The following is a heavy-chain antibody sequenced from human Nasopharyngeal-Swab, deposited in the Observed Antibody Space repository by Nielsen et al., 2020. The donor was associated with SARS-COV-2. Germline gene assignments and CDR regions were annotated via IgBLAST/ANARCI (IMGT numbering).Heavy chain of an antibody. CDR1: GFTFSSYS. J-gene: IGHJ6*02. Sequence: GGLLRLPCAASGFTFSSYSMNWARKAPGKGLEGVPSISSSSSYIYYADSVKGRFTISRDNAKNSLYLQMNSLRAEDTAVYYCAREPYSSSFQLTLYYYYYYGMDVWGQGTTVTVSS. CDR2: ISSSSSYI. CDR3: AREPYSSSFQLTLYYYYYYGMDV. D-gene: IGHD6-13*01. V-gene: IGHV3-21*01.